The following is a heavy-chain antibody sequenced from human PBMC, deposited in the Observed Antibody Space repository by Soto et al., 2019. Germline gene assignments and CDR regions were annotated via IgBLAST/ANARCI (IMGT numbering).Heavy chain of an antibody. CDR2: IHHSGNT. CDR1: GYSISSDYY. V-gene: IGHV4-38-2*01. Sequence: SETLSLTCAVSGYSISSDYYWGWIRQPPGQGLEWIGNIHHSGNTYSNPSLKSRVTISVDTSKNQFSLKVTAVTVADTALYYCAGRAGTTFDFDYWGQGARVTVSS. J-gene: IGHJ4*02. D-gene: IGHD4-17*01. CDR3: AGRAGTTFDFDY.